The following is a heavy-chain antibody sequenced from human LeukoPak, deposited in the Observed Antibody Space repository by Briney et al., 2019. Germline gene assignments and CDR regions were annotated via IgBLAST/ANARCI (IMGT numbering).Heavy chain of an antibody. CDR3: ATYSRSSGWFDL. Sequence: TGGSLRLSCAASGFTFSTYWMSWVRQAPGKGLEWVANIKEDGGEKNYVDSVKGRFTISRDNARNSLHLQMNSLRAEDTAMYYCATYSRSSGWFDLRGQGTLVTVSS. D-gene: IGHD4-11*01. CDR1: GFTFSTYW. J-gene: IGHJ5*02. V-gene: IGHV3-7*01. CDR2: IKEDGGEK.